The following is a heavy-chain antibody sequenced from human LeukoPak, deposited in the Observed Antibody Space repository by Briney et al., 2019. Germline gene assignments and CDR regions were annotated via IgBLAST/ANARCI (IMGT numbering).Heavy chain of an antibody. CDR2: ISNSGSNK. CDR3: AKWGSGYYFDY. V-gene: IGHV3-30*18. CDR1: GFTFSSYG. D-gene: IGHD3-16*01. J-gene: IGHJ4*02. Sequence: GTSLRLSCAASGFTFSSYGIHWVRQAPGKGLEWVAVISNSGSNKYYADSVQGRFTVSRDNSKNTAYLQLNSLRAEDTAVYFCAKWGSGYYFDYWGQGTLVTVPS.